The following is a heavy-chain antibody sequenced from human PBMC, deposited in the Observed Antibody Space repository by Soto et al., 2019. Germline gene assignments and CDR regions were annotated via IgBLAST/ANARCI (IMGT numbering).Heavy chain of an antibody. CDR2: ITYSGST. V-gene: IGHV4-34*01. CDR1: GGSFSGYY. CDR3: ARNVSGSSYDDY. J-gene: IGHJ4*02. Sequence: QVQLQQWGAGLLKPSENQSLTCGVSGGSFSGYYWSWFRQPPGKGLEWIGEITYSGSTTYNPSLKCRVTISVDTSKYQCSLRLCSVAAADTSVYYWARNVSGSSYDDYWGQRSLVTVSS. D-gene: IGHD1-26*01.